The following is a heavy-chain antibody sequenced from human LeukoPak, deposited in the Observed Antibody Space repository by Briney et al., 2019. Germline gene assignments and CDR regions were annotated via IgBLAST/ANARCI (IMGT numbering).Heavy chain of an antibody. CDR2: TYCNGDN. CDR3: TEYGDNRFLYYFDY. Sequence: CGPTLANPTHPLTPTCSFSGFALTTSGEGVGWIGQIPARAVASHTLTYCNGDNPYRPSLQSRLTITKDTSKNQVLLTMANMGPVETATYCSTEYGDNRFLYYFDYWGQGTPVTVS. CDR1: GFALTTSGEG. V-gene: IGHV2-5*01. J-gene: IGHJ4*02. D-gene: IGHD3-3*01.